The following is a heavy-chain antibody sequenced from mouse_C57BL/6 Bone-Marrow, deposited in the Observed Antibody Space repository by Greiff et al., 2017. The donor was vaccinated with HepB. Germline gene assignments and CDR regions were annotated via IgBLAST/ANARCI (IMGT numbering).Heavy chain of an antibody. Sequence: VQLQQPGAELVKPGASVKLSCKASGYTFTSYWMHLVKQRPGQGLEWIGMIHPNSGSTNYNEKFKSKATLTVDKSSSTAYMQLSSLTSEDSAVYYCARIYYGNYWAMDYWGQGTSVTVSS. J-gene: IGHJ4*01. V-gene: IGHV1-64*01. CDR2: IHPNSGST. CDR3: ARIYYGNYWAMDY. CDR1: GYTFTSYW. D-gene: IGHD2-1*01.